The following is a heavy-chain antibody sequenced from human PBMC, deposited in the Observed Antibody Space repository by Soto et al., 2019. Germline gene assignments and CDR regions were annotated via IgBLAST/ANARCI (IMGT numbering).Heavy chain of an antibody. CDR1: GLTFSNYA. Sequence: AGGSLRLSCAASGLTFSNYALSWVRQAPGKGLEWVSAISGSGTSTYYADSVKGRFTISRDNSKNTLHLQMNSLRGEDTAVYYCAKETYRQTGDHHYGMDVWGQGTTVAVSS. J-gene: IGHJ6*02. CDR3: AKETYRQTGDHHYGMDV. V-gene: IGHV3-23*01. CDR2: ISGSGTST. D-gene: IGHD5-18*01.